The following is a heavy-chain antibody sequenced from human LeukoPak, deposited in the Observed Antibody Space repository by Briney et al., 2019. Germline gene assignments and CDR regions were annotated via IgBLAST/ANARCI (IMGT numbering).Heavy chain of an antibody. Sequence: TGGSLRLSCAASGFTFDDYAMHWVRQAPGKGLEWVSGISWNSGSIGYADSVKGRFTISRDNAKNSPYLQMNSLRAEDTALYYCAKDMSAAGTSGDAFDIWGQGTMVTVSS. J-gene: IGHJ3*02. CDR2: ISWNSGSI. D-gene: IGHD6-13*01. V-gene: IGHV3-9*01. CDR3: AKDMSAAGTSGDAFDI. CDR1: GFTFDDYA.